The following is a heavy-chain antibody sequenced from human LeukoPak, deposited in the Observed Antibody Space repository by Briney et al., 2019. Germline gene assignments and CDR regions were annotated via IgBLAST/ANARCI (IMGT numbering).Heavy chain of an antibody. D-gene: IGHD3-16*01. CDR1: GYSFTSYW. J-gene: IGHJ5*02. CDR2: IYPGDSDT. V-gene: IGHV5-51*01. Sequence: GEALKISCRGSGYSFTSYWIGWVRQMPGKGLEGMGIIYPGDSDTRYSPSFQGEVTISADKSLGHASLQWSRLKASDTALYYCAKSHRGDQISRFDPWGQGPLVPVSS. CDR3: AKSHRGDQISRFDP.